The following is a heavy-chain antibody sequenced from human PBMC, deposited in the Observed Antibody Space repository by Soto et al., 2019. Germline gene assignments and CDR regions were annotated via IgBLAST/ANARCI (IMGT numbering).Heavy chain of an antibody. CDR1: GESFSGHI. CDR3: ARVWFGESSWFDP. V-gene: IGHV4-34*01. Sequence: SETLSLTCAVYGESFSGHIWTWIRQPPGKGLQWIGQINHSGSTNYNPSLKSRVTISVDTSKNQFSLNLSSVTAADTAVYYCARVWFGESSWFDPWGQGTLVTVSS. CDR2: INHSGST. J-gene: IGHJ5*02. D-gene: IGHD3-10*01.